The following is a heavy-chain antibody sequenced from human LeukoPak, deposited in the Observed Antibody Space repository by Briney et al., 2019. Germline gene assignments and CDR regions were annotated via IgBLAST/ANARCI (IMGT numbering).Heavy chain of an antibody. CDR2: IYTSGST. CDR1: GGSISSGSYY. CDR3: ARGATRLLFDY. J-gene: IGHJ4*02. Sequence: SETLSLTCTVSGGSISSGSYYWSWIRQPAGKGLEWIGRIYTSGSTNYNPSLKSRVTISVDTSKNQFSLKLSSVTAADTAVYYCARGATRLLFDYWGQGTLVTVSS. D-gene: IGHD3-10*01. V-gene: IGHV4-61*02.